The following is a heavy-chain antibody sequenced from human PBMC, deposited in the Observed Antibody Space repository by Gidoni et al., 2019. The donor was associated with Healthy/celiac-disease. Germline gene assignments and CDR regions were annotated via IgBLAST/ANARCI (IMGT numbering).Heavy chain of an antibody. Sequence: QVQLVESGGGVVQPGRSLRLSCAASGSTFSSYAMHWVRQAPGKGLGWVAVISYNGSNKYYADSVKGRFTISRDNSKNTLYLQMNSLRAEDTAVYYCARASMVYALYYYGMDVWGQGTTVTVSS. J-gene: IGHJ6*02. CDR3: ARASMVYALYYYGMDV. CDR1: GSTFSSYA. V-gene: IGHV3-30-3*01. CDR2: ISYNGSNK. D-gene: IGHD2-8*01.